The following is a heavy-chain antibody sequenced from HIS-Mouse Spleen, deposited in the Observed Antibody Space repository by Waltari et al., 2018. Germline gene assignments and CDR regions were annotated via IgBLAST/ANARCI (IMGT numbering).Heavy chain of an antibody. CDR2: IYYSGGT. J-gene: IGHJ3*02. V-gene: IGHV4-39*07. CDR1: GGSISSSSYY. CDR3: ARGSPAEDAFDI. Sequence: QLQLQESGPGLVKPSETLSLTCTVSGGSISSSSYYWGWIRQPPGKGLEWIGSIYYSGGTYYNPSLKSRVTISVDTSKNQFSLKLSSVTAADTAVYYCARGSPAEDAFDIWGQGTMVTVSS.